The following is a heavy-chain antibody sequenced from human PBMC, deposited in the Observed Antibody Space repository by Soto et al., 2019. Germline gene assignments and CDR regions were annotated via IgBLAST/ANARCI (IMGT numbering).Heavy chain of an antibody. D-gene: IGHD3-10*01. Sequence: GESLKISCKGSRYSFTTYWIGWVRQMPGKGLEWMGIIYPGDSDTKYSPSFQGQVTISADRSTSTAFLQWSSLKASDTAMYYCARSGSGIYERSKYYFYGLDVWGQGTTVTVSS. J-gene: IGHJ6*02. CDR3: ARSGSGIYERSKYYFYGLDV. V-gene: IGHV5-51*01. CDR1: RYSFTTYW. CDR2: IYPGDSDT.